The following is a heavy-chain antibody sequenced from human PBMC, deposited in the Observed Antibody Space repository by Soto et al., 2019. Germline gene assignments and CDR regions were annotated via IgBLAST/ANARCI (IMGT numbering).Heavy chain of an antibody. CDR3: ARGVDESHDAFDI. Sequence: PSETLSLTCTVSGGSISSYYWSWIRQPPGKGLEWIGYIYYSGSTNYNPSLKSRVTISVDTSKNQFSLKLSSVTAADTAVYYCARGVDESHDAFDIWGQGTMVTVSS. CDR1: GGSISSYY. CDR2: IYYSGST. J-gene: IGHJ3*02. V-gene: IGHV4-59*01.